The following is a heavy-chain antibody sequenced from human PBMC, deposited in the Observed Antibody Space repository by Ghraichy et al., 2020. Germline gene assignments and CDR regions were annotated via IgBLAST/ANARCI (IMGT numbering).Heavy chain of an antibody. CDR1: GFTFSTYG. D-gene: IGHD3-22*01. J-gene: IGHJ4*02. CDR2: IWYDGSNK. Sequence: GGSLRLSCTASGFTFSTYGLHWVRQAPGKGLEWVAVIWYDGSNKYYADSVKGRFTISRDNSKNTLYLQMNSLRAEDTAVYYCARDHYPPMMGDNWPLDYWGQGTLVTVSS. V-gene: IGHV3-33*01. CDR3: ARDHYPPMMGDNWPLDY.